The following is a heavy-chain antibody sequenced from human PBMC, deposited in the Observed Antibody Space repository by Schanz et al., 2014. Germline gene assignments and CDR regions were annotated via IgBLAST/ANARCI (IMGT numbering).Heavy chain of an antibody. CDR1: GGTFSSDP. D-gene: IGHD3-22*01. CDR2: IVPIAGIT. Sequence: QVHLVQSGAEVKKPGSSVKVSCKASGGTFSSDPFSWVRQAPGQGLEWMGRIVPIAGITNYAQRFQGSATNTADKSPDTAYIELSSLSSDDTAVYYCAREAGVYDRGWFDPWGQGALVTVSS. J-gene: IGHJ5*02. V-gene: IGHV1-69*04. CDR3: AREAGVYDRGWFDP.